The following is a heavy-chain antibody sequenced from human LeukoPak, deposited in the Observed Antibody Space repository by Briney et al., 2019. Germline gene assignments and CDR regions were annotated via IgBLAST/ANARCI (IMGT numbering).Heavy chain of an antibody. J-gene: IGHJ4*02. D-gene: IGHD3-22*01. CDR2: IYHSGST. CDR1: GGSISSSGYY. V-gene: IGHV4-39*07. CDR3: AGLDYYDSSGYSDY. Sequence: SETLSLTCTVSGGSISSSGYYWGWIRQPPGKGLEWIGNIYHSGSTFYNPSLKSRVTISVDTSKNQFSLKLSSVTAADTAVYYCAGLDYYDSSGYSDYWGQGTLVTVSS.